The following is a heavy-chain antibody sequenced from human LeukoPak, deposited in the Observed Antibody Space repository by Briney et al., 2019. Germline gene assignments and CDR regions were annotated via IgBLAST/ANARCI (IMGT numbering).Heavy chain of an antibody. CDR2: IYSSGST. J-gene: IGHJ4*02. D-gene: IGHD6-13*01. CDR1: GGSISSYY. Sequence: SETLSLTCIVSGGSISSYYWSWIRQPAGKGLEWIGRIYSSGSTNYNPSLKSRVTISVDNSKSQFSLKLSSVTAADTAVYYCARARGSSSWYGDLGYWGQGTLVTVPS. CDR3: ARARGSSSWYGDLGY. V-gene: IGHV4-4*07.